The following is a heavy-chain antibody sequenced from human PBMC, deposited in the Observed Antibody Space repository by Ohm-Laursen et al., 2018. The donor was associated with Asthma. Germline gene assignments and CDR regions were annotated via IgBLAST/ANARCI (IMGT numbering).Heavy chain of an antibody. CDR2: INPNSGGT. V-gene: IGHV1-2*06. D-gene: IGHD1-1*01. Sequence: GASVKVSCKASGYTFTGYYMHWVRQAPGQGLEWMGRINPNSGGTNYAQKFQGRVTMTTDTSTSTAYMELRSLRSDDTAVYYCATHPTAKPYYFDYWGQGTLVTVSS. CDR1: GYTFTGYY. CDR3: ATHPTAKPYYFDY. J-gene: IGHJ4*02.